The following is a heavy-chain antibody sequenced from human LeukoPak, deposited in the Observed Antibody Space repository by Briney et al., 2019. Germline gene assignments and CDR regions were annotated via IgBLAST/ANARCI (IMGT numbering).Heavy chain of an antibody. CDR3: ARDHFYGSGTYNYFDY. D-gene: IGHD3-10*01. Sequence: GASVKVSCKTSGYTFTSYVIHWVRQAPGQRLEWMVWINAGNGNTEYSQKFQGRVTIARDTSASTAYMELSSLRSEDTAVYYCARDHFYGSGTYNYFDYWGQGTLVTVSS. CDR2: INAGNGNT. V-gene: IGHV1-3*01. CDR1: GYTFTSYV. J-gene: IGHJ4*02.